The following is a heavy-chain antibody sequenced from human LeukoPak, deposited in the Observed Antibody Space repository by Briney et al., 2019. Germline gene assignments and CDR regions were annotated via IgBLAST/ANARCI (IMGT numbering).Heavy chain of an antibody. CDR1: GFTFSDHD. Sequence: SGGSLRLSCGASGFTFSDHDMHWVRQAPGKGLEWVTFIRKDGSHKFYVDSVRGRFTISRDNSKNTVSLQTNSLRTDDTAVYFCAKSSGSGFDHWGQGTLVTVSS. D-gene: IGHD1-26*01. CDR2: IRKDGSHK. CDR3: AKSSGSGFDH. J-gene: IGHJ4*02. V-gene: IGHV3-30*02.